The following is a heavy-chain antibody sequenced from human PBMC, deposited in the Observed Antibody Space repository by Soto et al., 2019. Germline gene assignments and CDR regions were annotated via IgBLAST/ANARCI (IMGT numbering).Heavy chain of an antibody. J-gene: IGHJ4*02. Sequence: ASVKVSCKAAGYTFTGYYMHWVRQAPGQGLEWMGWINVFNGDPRYAPNLQGRVTMTKDTSTNTASMELRSLRSDDTAVYFCVRVRRGQMDYWGQGSLVTVSS. CDR1: GYTFTGYY. D-gene: IGHD3-10*01. CDR2: INVFNGDP. CDR3: VRVRRGQMDY. V-gene: IGHV1-18*04.